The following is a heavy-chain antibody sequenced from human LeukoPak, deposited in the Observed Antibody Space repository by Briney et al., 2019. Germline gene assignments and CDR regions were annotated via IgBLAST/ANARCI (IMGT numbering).Heavy chain of an antibody. CDR1: GYTFSGNY. V-gene: IGHV1-2*02. CDR3: AREIGPRQLHLWGSAFDY. CDR2: INPNSGGT. Sequence: ASVKVSCKASGYTFSGNYMHWVRQAPGQGLEWMGWINPNSGGTNYAQKFQGRVTMTRDTSTSTVYMELSSLRSEDTAVYYCAREIGPRQLHLWGSAFDYWGQGTLVTVSS. D-gene: IGHD5-18*01. J-gene: IGHJ4*02.